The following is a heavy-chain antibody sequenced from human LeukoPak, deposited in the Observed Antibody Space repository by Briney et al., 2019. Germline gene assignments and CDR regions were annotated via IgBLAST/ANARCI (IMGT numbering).Heavy chain of an antibody. CDR3: AKGRILWFGEQSDFDY. D-gene: IGHD3-10*01. J-gene: IGHJ4*02. CDR2: ISDSGAYT. CDR1: GFTLRSFG. Sequence: GGSLRLSCAASGFTLRSFGMHWVRQAPGKGLEWISTISDSGAYTYYADFVKGRFTVSRDNSKNMVFLEVNSLRAEETATYFCAKGRILWFGEQSDFDYWGQGTLVTVSS. V-gene: IGHV3-23*01.